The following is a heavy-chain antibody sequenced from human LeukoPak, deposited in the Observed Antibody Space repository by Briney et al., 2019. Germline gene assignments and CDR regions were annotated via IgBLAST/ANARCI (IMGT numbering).Heavy chain of an antibody. CDR2: ISHEGSNK. Sequence: GGSLRLSCAASGFTLRSYAMHWVRQAPGKGREWVALISHEGSNKFYADSVKGRFTISRDNSKNTLYLQMNSLRAEDAAVYYCARAEYYDSSGHCDFWGQGTLVTVSS. CDR3: ARAEYYDSSGHCDF. CDR1: GFTLRSYA. J-gene: IGHJ4*02. V-gene: IGHV3-30*04. D-gene: IGHD3-22*01.